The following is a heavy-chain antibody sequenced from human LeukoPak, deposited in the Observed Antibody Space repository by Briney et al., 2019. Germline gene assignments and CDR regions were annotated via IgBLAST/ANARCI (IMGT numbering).Heavy chain of an antibody. CDR1: GGSVSSGSYY. CDR2: TYYSGST. Sequence: SETLSLTCTVSGGSVSSGSYYWSWIRHPPGKGLEWIGNTYYSGSTNYNPSLKSRVTISVDTSKNQFSLKLSSVTAADTAVYYCARDRGGIVGATHWFDPWGQGTLVTVPS. CDR3: ARDRGGIVGATHWFDP. J-gene: IGHJ5*02. V-gene: IGHV4-61*01. D-gene: IGHD1-26*01.